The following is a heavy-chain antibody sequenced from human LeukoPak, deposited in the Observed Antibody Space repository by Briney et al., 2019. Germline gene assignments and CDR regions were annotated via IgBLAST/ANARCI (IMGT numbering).Heavy chain of an antibody. CDR2: IIPILATT. Sequence: GASVKVSCMTTGGTFSNYAISWVRQAPGQGLEWMGGIIPILATTRYAKNFQGRVTMTADESTNTAYMELSSLRSEDTAVYYCARGGFWSGYYSWFGPWGQGTLVTVFS. D-gene: IGHD3-3*01. CDR1: GGTFSNYA. J-gene: IGHJ5*02. V-gene: IGHV1-69*13. CDR3: ARGGFWSGYYSWFGP.